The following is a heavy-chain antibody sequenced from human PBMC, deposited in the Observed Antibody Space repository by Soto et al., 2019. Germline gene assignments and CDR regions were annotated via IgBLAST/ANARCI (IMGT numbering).Heavy chain of an antibody. CDR1: GFTISSYR. CDR3: ARDPGDSQH. D-gene: IGHD4-17*01. J-gene: IGHJ1*01. CDR2: VDRSGNYA. V-gene: IGHV3-21*01. Sequence: EVQLVESGGGLVKPGGSLRLSCAASGFTISSYRMNWVRQSPGKGLEWVSSVDRSGNYAYYADSAKGRFSISRDNANDSVYLQMTSLRAEDTAVYYCARDPGDSQHWGQGTLVTVSS.